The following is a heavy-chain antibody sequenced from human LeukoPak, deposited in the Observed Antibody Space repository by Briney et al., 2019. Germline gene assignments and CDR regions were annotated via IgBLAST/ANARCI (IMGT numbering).Heavy chain of an antibody. CDR3: AKGVVQYYDSSGYMGY. D-gene: IGHD3-22*01. Sequence: PGGSLRLSCAASGFTFDDYAMHWVRQAPGKGLEWVSGISWNSGSIGYADSVKGRFTISRDNAKNSLYLQMNSLRAEDTALYYCAKGVVQYYDSSGYMGYWGQGTLVTVSS. CDR2: ISWNSGSI. CDR1: GFTFDDYA. V-gene: IGHV3-9*01. J-gene: IGHJ4*02.